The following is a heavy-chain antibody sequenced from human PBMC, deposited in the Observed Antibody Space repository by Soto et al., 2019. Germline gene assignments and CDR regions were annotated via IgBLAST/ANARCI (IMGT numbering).Heavy chain of an antibody. CDR1: GGSVNSGSYY. J-gene: IGHJ4*02. V-gene: IGHV4-61*01. Sequence: QVQLQESGPGLVKPSETLSLTCTVSGGSVNSGSYYWSWIRQTPGKGLEWIGHIYYSGRTDYNPSLKSRVTISLDKSKNQFSLKLSSVTAADLAVYYCARAMTAICLDQWGQGTLVTVSS. D-gene: IGHD2-21*02. CDR2: IYYSGRT. CDR3: ARAMTAICLDQ.